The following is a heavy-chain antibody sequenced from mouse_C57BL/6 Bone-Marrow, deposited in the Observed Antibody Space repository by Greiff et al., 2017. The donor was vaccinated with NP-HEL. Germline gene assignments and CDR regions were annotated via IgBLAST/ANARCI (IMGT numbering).Heavy chain of an antibody. D-gene: IGHD3-2*02. V-gene: IGHV1-26*01. Sequence: EVQLQQSGPELVKPGASVKISCKASGYTFTDYYMNWVKQSHGKSLEWIGDINPNNGGTSYNQKFKGKATLTVDKSSSTAYMELRSLTSEDSAVYYCARTAQARYYAMDYWGQGTSVTVSS. J-gene: IGHJ4*01. CDR3: ARTAQARYYAMDY. CDR2: INPNNGGT. CDR1: GYTFTDYY.